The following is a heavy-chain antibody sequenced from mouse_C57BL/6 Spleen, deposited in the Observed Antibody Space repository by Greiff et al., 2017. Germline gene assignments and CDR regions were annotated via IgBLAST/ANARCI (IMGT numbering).Heavy chain of an antibody. J-gene: IGHJ4*01. V-gene: IGHV1-81*01. D-gene: IGHD1-1*01. Sequence: QVQLKESGAELARPGASVKLSCKASGYTFTSYGISWVKQRTGQGLEWIGEIYPRSGNTYYNEKFKGKATLTADKSSSTAYMELRSLTSEDSAVYFCARFGTTVVANYAMDYWGQGTSVTVSS. CDR3: ARFGTTVVANYAMDY. CDR2: IYPRSGNT. CDR1: GYTFTSYG.